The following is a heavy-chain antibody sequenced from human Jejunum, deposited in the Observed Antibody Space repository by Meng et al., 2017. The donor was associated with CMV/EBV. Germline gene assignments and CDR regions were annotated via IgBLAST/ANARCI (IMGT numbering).Heavy chain of an antibody. V-gene: IGHV3-9*01. CDR3: AKAPSGGWNYFFYFDI. CDR1: FDFYKYA. D-gene: IGHD1-7*01. J-gene: IGHJ4*02. Sequence: FDFYKYAMHWVRQVPGKGLEWVSGISWNSGNAGYADSVKGRFTISRDNAKNSLYLEMNSLRPDDTALYYCAKAPSGGWNYFFYFDIWGQGTLVTVSS. CDR2: ISWNSGNA.